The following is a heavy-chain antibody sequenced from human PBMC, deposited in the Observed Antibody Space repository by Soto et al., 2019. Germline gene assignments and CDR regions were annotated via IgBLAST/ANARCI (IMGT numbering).Heavy chain of an antibody. CDR2: ISPSDSNI. Sequence: VESLKVSCKGSGYSFMSYWISWVREMPGRGLEWMGRISPSDSNIDYSPSFQGHVTISADMSTSTAYLKWSSLRASDTAIYYCARLGLAATYSYGMDVWGQGTTVTVSS. D-gene: IGHD2-15*01. CDR1: GYSFMSYW. CDR3: ARLGLAATYSYGMDV. V-gene: IGHV5-10-1*01. J-gene: IGHJ6*02.